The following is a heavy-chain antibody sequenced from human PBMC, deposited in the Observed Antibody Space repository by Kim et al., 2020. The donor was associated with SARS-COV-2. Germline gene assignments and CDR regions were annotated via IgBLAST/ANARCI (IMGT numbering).Heavy chain of an antibody. V-gene: IGHV1-3*04. CDR2: INIADGNT. CDR1: GYIFSKNG. J-gene: IGHJ4*02. CDR3: ARGGPFSGSGSPFDF. Sequence: ASVKVSCKASGYIFSKNGIDWVRQAPGQSLEWMGWINIADGNTEYSEKFYDRLTITRDTSASASYLEPSSLTSEDTAVYYCARGGPFSGSGSPFDFWGQG. D-gene: IGHD3-10*01.